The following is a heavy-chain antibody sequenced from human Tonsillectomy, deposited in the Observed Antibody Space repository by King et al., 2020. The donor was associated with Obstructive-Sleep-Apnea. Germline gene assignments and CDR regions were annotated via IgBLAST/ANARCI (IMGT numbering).Heavy chain of an antibody. CDR1: GGSISNYY. D-gene: IGHD3-3*01. CDR3: ASSNPFWSGYSL. Sequence: QLQESGPGLVKPSETLSLTCSVSGGSISNYYWSWIRQPPGKGLEWIGYIYYSGRTNHNPSLKSRVSISIDTSKNHFSLKLSSVTAADTAVYYCASSNPFWSGYSLWGQGTLVTVSS. J-gene: IGHJ4*02. CDR2: IYYSGRT. V-gene: IGHV4-59*01.